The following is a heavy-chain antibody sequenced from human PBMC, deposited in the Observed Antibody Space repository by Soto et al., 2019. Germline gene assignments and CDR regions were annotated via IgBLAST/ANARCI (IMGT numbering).Heavy chain of an antibody. J-gene: IGHJ4*02. CDR3: ARVLYRNVIHA. V-gene: IGHV1-2*02. CDR2: IDPRNGGT. D-gene: IGHD5-18*01. Sequence: QVQLVQSGCDVKKPGASFTVSCKASGYIFSDYYIHWVRQAPGTGIEWMGWIDPRNGGTKYAQKFQDRLTMTTDTSTSTAFLELRRLRLDDTAVLFCARVLYRNVIHAWGQGTLVTVSS. CDR1: GYIFSDYY.